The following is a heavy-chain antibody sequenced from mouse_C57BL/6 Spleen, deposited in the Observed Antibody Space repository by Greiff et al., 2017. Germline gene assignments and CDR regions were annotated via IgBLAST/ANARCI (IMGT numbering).Heavy chain of an antibody. CDR3: ARQGEYNYVDAMDY. V-gene: IGHV5-17*01. D-gene: IGHD2-12*01. Sequence: EVKLMESGGGLVKPGGSLKLSCAASGFTFSDYGMHWVRQAPEQGLEWVAYISSGSSTIYYADTVKGRFTISRDNAKNTLFLQMTSLRSEDTAMYYCARQGEYNYVDAMDYWGQGTSVTVSS. CDR1: GFTFSDYG. J-gene: IGHJ4*01. CDR2: ISSGSSTI.